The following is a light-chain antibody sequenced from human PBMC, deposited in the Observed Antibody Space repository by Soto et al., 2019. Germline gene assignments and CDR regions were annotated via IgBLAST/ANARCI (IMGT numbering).Light chain of an antibody. CDR2: EGN. CDR1: SRDIGDYNL. J-gene: IGLJ2*01. CDR3: CSYAGSSTLV. Sequence: QSALTQPASVSGSPGQSITISCAGTSRDIGDYNLVVWYQQHPGKAPKVIIYEGNKRPSGVSNRFSGSKSGNTDSLTISALQAEDEADYYCCSYAGSSTLVLGGGTKVTVL. V-gene: IGLV2-23*01.